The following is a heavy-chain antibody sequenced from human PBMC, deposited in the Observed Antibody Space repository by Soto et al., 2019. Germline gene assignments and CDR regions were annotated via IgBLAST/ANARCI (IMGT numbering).Heavy chain of an antibody. Sequence: PGKGLEWIGSIYYSGSTYSNPSLKSRVTISVDTSKNQCSLKLSSVTAADTAVYYCARHGGEAAEAGPRFDPRGQGTLVT. J-gene: IGHJ5*02. V-gene: IGHV4-39*01. CDR3: ARHGGEAAEAGPRFDP. CDR2: IYYSGST. D-gene: IGHD6-19*01.